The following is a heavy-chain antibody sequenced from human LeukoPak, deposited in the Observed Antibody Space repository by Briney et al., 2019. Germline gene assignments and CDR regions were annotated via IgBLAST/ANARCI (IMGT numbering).Heavy chain of an antibody. D-gene: IGHD2-15*01. Sequence: SETLSLTCTVSGGSITNFYGGWIRQSPGQGLELIGYIYYSGTTNYSPSLKSRVSISVDTSKKQFSLKLSSVTAADTAVYYCARSPGGGFDIWGQGTMVTVPS. J-gene: IGHJ3*02. CDR2: IYYSGTT. CDR1: GGSITNFY. CDR3: ARSPGGGFDI. V-gene: IGHV4-59*01.